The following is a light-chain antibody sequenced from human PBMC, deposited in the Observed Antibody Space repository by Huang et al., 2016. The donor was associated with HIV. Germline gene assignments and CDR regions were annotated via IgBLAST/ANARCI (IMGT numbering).Light chain of an antibody. J-gene: IGKJ4*01. CDR3: QQYNNSPLT. CDR2: GAS. CDR1: QSVSSN. V-gene: IGKV3-15*01. Sequence: EIVMTQSPATLSVSPGERATLSCRASQSVSSNLAWYQQKPGHAPRLLIYGASTRATGIPARFSVSGSGTEFTLTISSLQSEDFAVYDCQQYNNSPLTFGVGTKVEIK.